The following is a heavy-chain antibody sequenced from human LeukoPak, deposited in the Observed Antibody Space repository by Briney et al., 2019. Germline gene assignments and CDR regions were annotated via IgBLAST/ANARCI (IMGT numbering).Heavy chain of an antibody. V-gene: IGHV4-59*01. D-gene: IGHD4-11*01. CDR3: ARDRATVTNDYWFDP. CDR2: IHYSGNA. CDR1: GDSIRSDH. Sequence: SETLSLTCTVSGDSIRSDHWSWIRQPPGKGLEWIGYIHYSGNAKYNPSLKSRVTVSLDTSKKQFSLRLSSVTAADTAVYYCARDRATVTNDYWFDPWGQGTLVTVSS. J-gene: IGHJ5*02.